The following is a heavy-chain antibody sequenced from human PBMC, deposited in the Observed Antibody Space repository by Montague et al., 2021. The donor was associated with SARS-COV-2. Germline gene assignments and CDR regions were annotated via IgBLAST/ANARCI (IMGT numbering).Heavy chain of an antibody. CDR2: SYYSGST. V-gene: IGHV4-59*01. CDR3: ARGSGWMGNAFDI. CDR1: GGSISSYY. Sequence: SETLSLTCTVSGGSISSYYWSWIRQPPGKGLEWIGYSYYSGSTNYNPSLKSRVTISVDMSKNQFSLKLSSVTAADTAVYYCARGSGWMGNAFDIWGQGTMVTVSS. J-gene: IGHJ3*02. D-gene: IGHD6-19*01.